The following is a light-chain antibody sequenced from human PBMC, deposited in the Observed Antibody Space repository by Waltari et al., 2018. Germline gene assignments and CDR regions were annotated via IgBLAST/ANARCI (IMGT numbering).Light chain of an antibody. CDR2: EVT. J-gene: IGLJ3*02. CDR3: SSYAGGSSLM. V-gene: IGLV2-8*01. Sequence: QSALTQPPSPSGSPGQSTTIACTGISTAVEGYDPVFWYQQHPGKAPKLLIYEVTKRPSGVPDRFSGSKSDNTASLAVSGLQAEDEADYYCSSYAGGSSLMFGGGTKLTVL. CDR1: STAVEGYDP.